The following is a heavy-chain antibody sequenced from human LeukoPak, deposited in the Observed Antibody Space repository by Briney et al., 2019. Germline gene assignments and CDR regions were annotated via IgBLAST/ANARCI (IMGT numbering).Heavy chain of an antibody. Sequence: GGSRRLSCAAPGFTFSSSGMHGVRQAPGKGLGWVAFILYDGSNKYYADSVKGRFTISRDNSKKTLYLQMNTLRAQDTAVYYCAKDFGGRFGGKEDYWGQGTLVTVSS. J-gene: IGHJ4*02. V-gene: IGHV3-30*02. CDR3: AKDFGGRFGGKEDY. D-gene: IGHD3-10*01. CDR1: GFTFSSSG. CDR2: ILYDGSNK.